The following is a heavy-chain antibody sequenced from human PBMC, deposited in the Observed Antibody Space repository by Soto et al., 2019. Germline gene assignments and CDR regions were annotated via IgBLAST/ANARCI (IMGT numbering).Heavy chain of an antibody. CDR1: GYIFVDYA. Sequence: QVQLVQSGAEVKRPGASVKISCRASGYIFVDYALHWVRQAPGQGLEWVGWMNPNTGNIKYSHNFEDRVSITRDRATSTAYMELRGLRSEDTAVYFCTREAIVAENWFDPWGQGTLVTVSS. CDR2: MNPNTGNI. CDR3: TREAIVAENWFDP. V-gene: IGHV1-3*01. D-gene: IGHD2-21*01. J-gene: IGHJ5*02.